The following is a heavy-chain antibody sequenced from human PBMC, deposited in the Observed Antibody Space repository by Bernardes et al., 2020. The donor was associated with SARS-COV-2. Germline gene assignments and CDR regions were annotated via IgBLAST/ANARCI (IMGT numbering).Heavy chain of an antibody. Sequence: GGSLRPSCAASGFTFSSYAMSWVRQAPGKGLEWVSAISGSGGSTYYADSVKGRFTISRDNSKNTLYLQMNSLRAEDTAVYYCAKVSLVWLVSDYWGQGTLVTVSS. J-gene: IGHJ4*02. D-gene: IGHD6-19*01. CDR1: GFTFSSYA. CDR2: ISGSGGST. V-gene: IGHV3-23*01. CDR3: AKVSLVWLVSDY.